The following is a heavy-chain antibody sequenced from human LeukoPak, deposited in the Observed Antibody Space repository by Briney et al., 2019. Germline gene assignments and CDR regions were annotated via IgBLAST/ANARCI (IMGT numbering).Heavy chain of an antibody. D-gene: IGHD6-19*01. CDR3: ARGDSTLSGWLHDY. V-gene: IGHV4-59*01. CDR1: GGSISSFY. Sequence: SETLSLTCTVSGGSISSFYWGWIRQPPGKGLEWIGYIYYTGSTNYNPSLKSRVTISLDTSKNQFSLKLSSVTAADTAVYYCARGDSTLSGWLHDYWGQGTLVTISS. J-gene: IGHJ4*02. CDR2: IYYTGST.